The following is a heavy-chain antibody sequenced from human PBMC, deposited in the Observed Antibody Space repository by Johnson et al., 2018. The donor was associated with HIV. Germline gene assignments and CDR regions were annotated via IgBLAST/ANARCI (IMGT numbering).Heavy chain of an antibody. Sequence: VESGGGLVQPGRSLRLSCAASGFTFSNYWMSWVRQTPGKGLEWVANIKQDGSEKYYMDSVKGRFTISRDNAQNSLSLQMNSLRVEDTALYYCVRVGGNGNYFFDPFDMWGQGTMVTVSS. CDR3: VRVGGNGNYFFDPFDM. D-gene: IGHD1-26*01. CDR1: GFTFSNYW. CDR2: IKQDGSEK. V-gene: IGHV3-7*05. J-gene: IGHJ3*02.